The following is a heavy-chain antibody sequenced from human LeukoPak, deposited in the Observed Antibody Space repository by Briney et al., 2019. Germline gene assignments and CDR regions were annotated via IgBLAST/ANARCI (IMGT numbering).Heavy chain of an antibody. CDR1: GGSISSYY. Sequence: SETLSLTCTVSGGSISSYYWSWIRQPPGKGLEWIGYIYTSGSTNYNPSLKSRVTISVDTSKNQFSLRLSSMTAADTAVYYCARHRGYYYYYYMDVWGKGTTVTVSS. J-gene: IGHJ6*03. CDR3: ARHRGYYYYYYMDV. V-gene: IGHV4-4*09. CDR2: IYTSGST.